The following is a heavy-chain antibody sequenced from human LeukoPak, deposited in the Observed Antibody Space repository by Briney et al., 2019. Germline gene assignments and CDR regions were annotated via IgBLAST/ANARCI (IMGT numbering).Heavy chain of an antibody. J-gene: IGHJ6*02. D-gene: IGHD1-26*01. V-gene: IGHV1-2*02. Sequence: GSSVKVSCKASGYTFTGYYMHWVRQAPGQGLEWMGWINPNSGGMNYAQKFQGRVTMTRDTSISTAYMELSRLRSDDTAVYYCARVGRYDGMDVWGQGTTVNVSS. CDR2: INPNSGGM. CDR3: ARVGRYDGMDV. CDR1: GYTFTGYY.